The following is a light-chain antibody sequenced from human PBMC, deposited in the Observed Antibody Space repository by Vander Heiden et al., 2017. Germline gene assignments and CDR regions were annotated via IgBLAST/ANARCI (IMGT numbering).Light chain of an antibody. Sequence: QSALTQPASVSGSPGQSITISCTATSSDIGGYKDVPRYQHHPVKAPKLIIYDVSNRPSGISDRCSGSKSGNTASLTISGLQAEAEADYYCTSYTSSSPCVFGGRTKLTVL. CDR1: SSDIGGYKD. CDR2: DVS. V-gene: IGLV2-14*03. J-gene: IGLJ3*02. CDR3: TSYTSSSPCV.